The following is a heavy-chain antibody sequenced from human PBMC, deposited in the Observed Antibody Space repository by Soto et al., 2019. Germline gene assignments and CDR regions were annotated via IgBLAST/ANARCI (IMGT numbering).Heavy chain of an antibody. CDR3: ARGPHRHCSSTSCYLK. CDR1: GYTFTSYD. Sequence: ASVKVSCKASGYTFTSYDINWVRQATGQGLEWMGWMNPNSGNTGYAQKFQGRVTMTRNTSISTAYMELSSLRSEDTAVYYCARGPHRHCSSTSCYLKWGQGTLVTVSS. V-gene: IGHV1-8*01. D-gene: IGHD2-2*01. CDR2: MNPNSGNT. J-gene: IGHJ4*02.